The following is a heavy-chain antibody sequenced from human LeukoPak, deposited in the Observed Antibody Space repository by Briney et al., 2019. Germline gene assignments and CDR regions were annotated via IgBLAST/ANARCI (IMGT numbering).Heavy chain of an antibody. J-gene: IGHJ3*02. V-gene: IGHV4-39*01. D-gene: IGHD5-18*01. Sequence: SETLSLTCTVSGGSISSSTHYWGWIRQPPGKVLEWIGSIYYSGRTYYNPSLKSRVTISVDTSKNQFSLRLSSVTAADTAVYYCARPDQRGYSYGYSAFDIWGQGTMVTVSS. CDR3: ARPDQRGYSYGYSAFDI. CDR2: IYYSGRT. CDR1: GGSISSSTHY.